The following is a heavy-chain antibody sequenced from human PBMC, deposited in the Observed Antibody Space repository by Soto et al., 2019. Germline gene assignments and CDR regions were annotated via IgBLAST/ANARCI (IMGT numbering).Heavy chain of an antibody. CDR3: AKETYDYVWGSYRPYY. V-gene: IGHV1-46*01. D-gene: IGHD3-16*02. CDR2: INPSGGST. Sequence: GASVKVSCKASGYTFTSYYMHWVRQAPGQGPEWVGIINPSGGSTSYAQKFQGRLTLTSDTSTSTVYMELNSLRAEDTAVYYCAKETYDYVWGSYRPYYWGQGTLVTVSS. J-gene: IGHJ4*02. CDR1: GYTFTSYY.